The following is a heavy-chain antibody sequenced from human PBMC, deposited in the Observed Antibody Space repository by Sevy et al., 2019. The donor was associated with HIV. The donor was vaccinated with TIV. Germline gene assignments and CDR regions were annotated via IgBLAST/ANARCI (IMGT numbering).Heavy chain of an antibody. Sequence: GESLKISCKGSGYSFTSYWIGWVRLMPGKGLEWMGIIHPTDSDARYSPSFQGQVTISADKSISTAYLQWSSLRASDTAMYYCVTLYYFGSGNPYYFDYWGQGTLVTVSS. D-gene: IGHD3-10*01. CDR1: GYSFTSYW. J-gene: IGHJ4*02. CDR2: IHPTDSDA. V-gene: IGHV5-51*01. CDR3: VTLYYFGSGNPYYFDY.